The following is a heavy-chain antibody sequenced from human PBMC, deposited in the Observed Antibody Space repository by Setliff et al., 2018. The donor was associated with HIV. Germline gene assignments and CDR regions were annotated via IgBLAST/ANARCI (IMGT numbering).Heavy chain of an antibody. CDR3: TLAYYYDSSGPGDYYYYYMDV. D-gene: IGHD3-22*01. J-gene: IGHJ6*03. V-gene: IGHV3-73*01. CDR2: IRSKANSYAT. CDR1: GFTLSEAW. Sequence: GGSLRLSCAASGFTLSEAWMNWVRQAPGKGLEWVGRIRSKANSYATAYAASVKGRFTISRDDSKNTAYLQMNSPKTEDTAVYYCTLAYYYDSSGPGDYYYYYMDVWGKGTTVTVSS.